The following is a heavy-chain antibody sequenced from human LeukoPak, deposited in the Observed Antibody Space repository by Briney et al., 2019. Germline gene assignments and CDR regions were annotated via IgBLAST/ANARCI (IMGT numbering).Heavy chain of an antibody. CDR1: GGSVSSGSYY. J-gene: IGHJ4*02. Sequence: SETLSLTCTVSGGSVSSGSYYWSWIRQPPGKGLEWIGYIYYSGSTNYNPSLKSRVTISVDTSKNQFSLKLSSVTAADTAVYYYARGLQYWGQGTLVTVSS. CDR3: ARGLQY. V-gene: IGHV4-61*01. CDR2: IYYSGST.